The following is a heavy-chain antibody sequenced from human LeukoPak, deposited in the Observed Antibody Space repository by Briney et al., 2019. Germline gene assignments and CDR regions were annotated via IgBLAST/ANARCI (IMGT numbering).Heavy chain of an antibody. J-gene: IGHJ4*02. Sequence: ASVKVSCKASGYTFTGYCVHWVRQAPGQGLEWMGRINPNSGGTNYAQKFQGRVTMTRDTSISTAYMELSRLRSDDTAVYYCARGWNSSGYYWGQGTLVTVSS. CDR2: INPNSGGT. CDR3: ARGWNSSGYY. V-gene: IGHV1-2*06. D-gene: IGHD3-22*01. CDR1: GYTFTGYC.